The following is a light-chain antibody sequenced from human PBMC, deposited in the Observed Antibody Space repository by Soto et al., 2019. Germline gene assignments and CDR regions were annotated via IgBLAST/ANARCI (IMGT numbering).Light chain of an antibody. V-gene: IGLV7-43*01. CDR3: LLYYGGVV. CDR1: TGAVTSGYF. Sequence: QAVVTHEPSLTVSPGGTVTLTCASRTGAVTSGYFPNWFQQKPGHAPRALIYGTYNKHSWTPARFSGSLLGGKAALTLSGVQPEDEADYYCLLYYGGVVFGGGTKVTVL. J-gene: IGLJ2*01. CDR2: GTY.